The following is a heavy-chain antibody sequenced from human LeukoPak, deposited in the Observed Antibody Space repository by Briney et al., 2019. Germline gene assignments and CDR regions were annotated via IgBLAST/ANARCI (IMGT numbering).Heavy chain of an antibody. V-gene: IGHV3-48*01. CDR1: GFIFSRYA. J-gene: IGHJ3*02. Sequence: PGGSLRLSCAASGFIFSRYAMSWVRQAPGKGLEWVSYISSSSSTIYYADSVKGRFTISRDNAKNSLYLQMNSLRAEDTAVYYCARGPKGEWDIWGQGTMVTVSS. CDR2: ISSSSSTI. D-gene: IGHD3-3*01. CDR3: ARGPKGEWDI.